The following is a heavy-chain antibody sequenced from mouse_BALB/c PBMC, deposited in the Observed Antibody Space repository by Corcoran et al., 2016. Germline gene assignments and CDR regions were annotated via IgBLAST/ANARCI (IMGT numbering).Heavy chain of an antibody. J-gene: IGHJ1*01. CDR3: ARWDWYFDV. V-gene: IGHV14-3*02. Sequence: EVQLQQSGAELVKPGASVKLSCTASGFNIKDTYMHWVKQMPEQDLEWIGRIDPANGNTKYDPKLQGKATITADTSSKTAYLQLSSLTSEDTTVYYCARWDWYFDVWGAGTTVTVSS. CDR1: GFNIKDTY. CDR2: IDPANGNT.